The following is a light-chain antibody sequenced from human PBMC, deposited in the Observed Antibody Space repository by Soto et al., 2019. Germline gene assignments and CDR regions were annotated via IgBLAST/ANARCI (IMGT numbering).Light chain of an antibody. J-gene: IGKJ5*01. CDR2: QTS. Sequence: ILLTQSPSTLSSFPGDRVTLSCGASQYINTRLAWYQHRPGQAPRLLIYQTSLRAAGIPARISASGSGTEFTLTISSLQYEDFAVYYCQQYHNWPITFGQGTDWRL. CDR3: QQYHNWPIT. CDR1: QYINTR. V-gene: IGKV3D-15*01.